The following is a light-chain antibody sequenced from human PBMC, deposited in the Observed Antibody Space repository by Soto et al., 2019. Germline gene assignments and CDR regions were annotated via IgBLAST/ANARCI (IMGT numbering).Light chain of an antibody. CDR2: TAS. V-gene: IGKV1-5*03. J-gene: IGKJ4*01. CDR1: QTINSY. Sequence: DIQMTQSPSTLSASVGDRVTITCRASQTINSYLAWYPQKPGKAPNLLIYTASTLQSGVPSRFSGSGSGTDFTLTISSLQPDDFATYYCQQYNFYPLTFGGGTKVEIK. CDR3: QQYNFYPLT.